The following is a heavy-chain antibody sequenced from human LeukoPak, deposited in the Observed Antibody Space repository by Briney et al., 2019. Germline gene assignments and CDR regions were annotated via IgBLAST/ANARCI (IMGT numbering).Heavy chain of an antibody. J-gene: IGHJ4*02. Sequence: ASVKVSCQASGYTFTGYYMRWVRQAPGQGLEWMGWINPNRGGTNYAQKFRGRVTMTRDTSISTAYMELSRLRSDDTAVYYCARDVGYDSSGYYLGVDYWGQGTLVTVSS. CDR2: INPNRGGT. V-gene: IGHV1-2*02. D-gene: IGHD3-22*01. CDR1: GYTFTGYY. CDR3: ARDVGYDSSGYYLGVDY.